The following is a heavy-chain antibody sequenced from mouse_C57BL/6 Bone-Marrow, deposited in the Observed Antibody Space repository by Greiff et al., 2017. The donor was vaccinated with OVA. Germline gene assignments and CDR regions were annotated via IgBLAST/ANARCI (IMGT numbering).Heavy chain of an antibody. V-gene: IGHV1-19*01. Sequence: EVQLQQSGPVLVKPGASVTMSCTASGYTFTDYYMNWVKQSHGKSLEWIGVINPYNGGTSYNQKFKGKATLTVDKSSSTAYMELNSLTSEDSAVYYCARCHYYGSSHFDYWGQGTTLTVSS. CDR3: ARCHYYGSSHFDY. J-gene: IGHJ2*01. D-gene: IGHD1-1*01. CDR1: GYTFTDYY. CDR2: INPYNGGT.